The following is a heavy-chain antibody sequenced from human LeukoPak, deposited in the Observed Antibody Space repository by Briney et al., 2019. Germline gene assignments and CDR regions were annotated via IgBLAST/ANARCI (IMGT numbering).Heavy chain of an antibody. CDR1: GFTFSSYS. J-gene: IGHJ4*02. V-gene: IGHV3-48*01. CDR2: ISSSSSTI. Sequence: GGSLRLSCAASGFTFSSYSMNWVRQAPGKGLEWVSYISSSSSTIYYADSVKGRFTISRGNAKNSLYLQMNSLRLEDTAIYFCAKEPHMLIGYYTDYFDYWGQGTLVTVSS. D-gene: IGHD3-9*01. CDR3: AKEPHMLIGYYTDYFDY.